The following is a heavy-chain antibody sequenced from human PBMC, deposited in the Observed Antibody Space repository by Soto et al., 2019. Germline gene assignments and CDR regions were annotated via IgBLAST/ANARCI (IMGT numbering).Heavy chain of an antibody. CDR1: GGSFSGYY. Sequence: SETLSLTCAVYGGSFSGYYWSWIRQPPGKGLEWIGEINHSGSTNYNPSLKSRVTISVDTSKNQFSLKLSSVTAADTAVYYCASPSKPTRNGGVTNVFLVWGKGTTVTVSS. CDR2: INHSGST. V-gene: IGHV4-34*01. D-gene: IGHD4-17*01. J-gene: IGHJ6*04. CDR3: ASPSKPTRNGGVTNVFLV.